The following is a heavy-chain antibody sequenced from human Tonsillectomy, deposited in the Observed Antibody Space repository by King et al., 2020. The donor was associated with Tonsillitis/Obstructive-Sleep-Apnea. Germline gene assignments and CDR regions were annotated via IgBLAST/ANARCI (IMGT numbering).Heavy chain of an antibody. Sequence: VQVQQWGAGLLKPSETLSLTCAVYGGSCSAYYWSWNRQPPGKGLEWIGEMNHSGSTKYNPSLKSRVIISLDTSKNQFSLKLSSVTAADTAVYYCARGDLLTGYYASTDFDYWGQGTLVTVSS. CDR3: ARGDLLTGYYASTDFDY. V-gene: IGHV4-34*01. J-gene: IGHJ4*02. CDR2: MNHSGST. CDR1: GGSCSAYY. D-gene: IGHD3-9*01.